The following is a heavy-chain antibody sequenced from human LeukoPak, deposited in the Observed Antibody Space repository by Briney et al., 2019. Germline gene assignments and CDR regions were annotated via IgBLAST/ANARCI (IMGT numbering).Heavy chain of an antibody. D-gene: IGHD3-16*01. V-gene: IGHV1-2*02. CDR2: INPNSGGT. J-gene: IGHJ6*02. Sequence: ASVKVSCKASGYTFTGYYMHWVRQAPGQGLEWMGWINPNSGGTNCAQKLQGRVTMTRDTSISTAYMELSRLTSDDTAVYYCARVRSPVSYYYGMDVWGQGTTVTVSS. CDR3: ARVRSPVSYYYGMDV. CDR1: GYTFTGYY.